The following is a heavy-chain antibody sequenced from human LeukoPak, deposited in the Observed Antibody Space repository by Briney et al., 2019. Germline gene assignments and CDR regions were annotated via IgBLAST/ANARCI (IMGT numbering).Heavy chain of an antibody. CDR1: GYTFTSYG. CDR2: INPNSGGT. Sequence: GASVKVSCKASGYTFTSYGISWVRQAPGQGLEWMGWINPNSGGTNYTQKFQDRVTMTRDTSISTAYMELSRLRSDDTAVYYCATDVGAIIGRPSGGFDIWGQGTMVTVSS. CDR3: ATDVGAIIGRPSGGFDI. D-gene: IGHD1-26*01. V-gene: IGHV1-2*02. J-gene: IGHJ3*02.